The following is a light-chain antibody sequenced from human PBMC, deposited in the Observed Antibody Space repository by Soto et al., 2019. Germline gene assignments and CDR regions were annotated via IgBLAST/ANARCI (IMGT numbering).Light chain of an antibody. CDR2: AAS. V-gene: IGKV3D-15*01. J-gene: IGKJ1*01. Sequence: EILLTQSPATLSLSPGDSATLSCRASQRVSRNVAWYQQKPGQAPRLLISAASTGAAGVPARFSAAGSGTVFTLTISSLQSEDFAIYYCQQYNTLPRTFGPGTKVDSK. CDR3: QQYNTLPRT. CDR1: QRVSRN.